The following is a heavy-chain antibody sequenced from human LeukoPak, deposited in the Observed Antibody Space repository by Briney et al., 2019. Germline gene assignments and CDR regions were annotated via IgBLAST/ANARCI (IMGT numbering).Heavy chain of an antibody. CDR1: GGTFSTYA. V-gene: IGHV1-69*04. CDR2: IVTMGDIT. J-gene: IGHJ5*02. D-gene: IGHD3-3*01. Sequence: SVKVSCKASGGTFSTYAISWVRQAPGQGLEWMGRIVTMGDITNYAQRFQGRVTITADKFTRKAYMELSSLRSEDTALYYCARESVRNWLDPWGQGTLVTVAS. CDR3: ARESVRNWLDP.